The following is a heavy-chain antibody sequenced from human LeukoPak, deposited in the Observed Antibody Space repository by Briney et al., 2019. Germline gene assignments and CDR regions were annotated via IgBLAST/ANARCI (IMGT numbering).Heavy chain of an antibody. J-gene: IGHJ5*02. CDR2: ISAYSGNT. CDR1: GIRFSSYE. CDR3: AINYGSGSAPLDP. Sequence: ASVKVSCRASGIRFSSYELSWVRQAPGQGLEWVGWISAYSGNTNYVEKFHDRVTMTTDSSTGIAYMELRSLQFDNTAVHYCAINYGSGSAPLDPWGQGTLVTVSA. V-gene: IGHV1-18*01. D-gene: IGHD3-10*01.